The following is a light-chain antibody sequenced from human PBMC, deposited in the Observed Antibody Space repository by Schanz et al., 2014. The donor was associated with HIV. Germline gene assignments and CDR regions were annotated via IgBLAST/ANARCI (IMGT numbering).Light chain of an antibody. CDR1: QSVGSN. CDR2: DTS. J-gene: IGKJ3*01. V-gene: IGKV3-11*01. Sequence: EFVLTQSPATLSMSPGEEATLSCRVSQSVGSNIAWYQQRIGQPPRLLIYDTSKRATGILPRFSGSGSGTDFTLTIGGLEPDDFAVYYCQHRSNWPLSITFGPGTKVDIK. CDR3: QHRSNWPLSIT.